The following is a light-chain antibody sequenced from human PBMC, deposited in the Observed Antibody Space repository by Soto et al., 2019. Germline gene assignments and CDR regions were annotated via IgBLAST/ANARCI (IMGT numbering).Light chain of an antibody. CDR3: QQYNDLPR. CDR1: SYISYY. Sequence: DIQMTQSPSSLSASLVYRGTITGQASSYISYYLTCYQQKPGKDPKLLIYNASNLETGVPSRFSGGGSGTDFTLTISSLQPEDIATYYCQQYNDLPRFGPGIKVDIK. CDR2: NAS. V-gene: IGKV1-33*01. J-gene: IGKJ3*01.